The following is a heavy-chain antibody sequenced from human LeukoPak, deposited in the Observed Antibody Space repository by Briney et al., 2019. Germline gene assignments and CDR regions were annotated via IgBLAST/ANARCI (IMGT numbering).Heavy chain of an antibody. Sequence: ASVKVSCKASGYTFTNYGISWVRQAPGQGLEWMGWISAYNGDTNYAQNLQGRVIMTTDTSTSTAYMDLSSLRSDDTAVYYCAREIYGRFDNWGQGTLVTVSS. V-gene: IGHV1-18*01. CDR2: ISAYNGDT. J-gene: IGHJ4*02. CDR1: GYTFTNYG. CDR3: AREIYGRFDN. D-gene: IGHD2-15*01.